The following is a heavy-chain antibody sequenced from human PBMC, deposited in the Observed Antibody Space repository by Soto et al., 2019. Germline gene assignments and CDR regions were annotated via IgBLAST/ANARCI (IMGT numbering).Heavy chain of an antibody. CDR3: ARDVEGVVVPAAVYNWFDP. CDR2: IIPIFGTA. J-gene: IGHJ5*02. Sequence: SVKVSCKASGGTFSRYSISWVRQAPGQGLEWMGGIIPIFGTANYAQKFQGRVTITADESTSTAYMELSSLRSEDTAVYYCARDVEGVVVPAAVYNWFDPWGQGTLVTVSS. V-gene: IGHV1-69*13. D-gene: IGHD2-2*01. CDR1: GGTFSRYS.